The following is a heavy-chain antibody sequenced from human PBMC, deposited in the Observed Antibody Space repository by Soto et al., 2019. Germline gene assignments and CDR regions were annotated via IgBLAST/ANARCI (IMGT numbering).Heavy chain of an antibody. V-gene: IGHV3-64*01. J-gene: IGHJ6*02. Sequence: EVQLVESGGGLVQPGGSLTLSCVASGFTFTTYCMHWVRQAPGKGLEYLSAISNDAVYTYYANSVKDRFTISRDNSKDTLYLHMGSLRREDMAVYYCARGHLPWGYHPYGMDVWGQGTTVTVSS. D-gene: IGHD5-12*01. CDR1: GFTFTTYC. CDR3: ARGHLPWGYHPYGMDV. CDR2: ISNDAVYT.